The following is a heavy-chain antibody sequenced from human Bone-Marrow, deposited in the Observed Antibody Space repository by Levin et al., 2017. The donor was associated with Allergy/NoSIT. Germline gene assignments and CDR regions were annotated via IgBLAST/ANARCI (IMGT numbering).Heavy chain of an antibody. CDR1: GFTFRTYS. CDR2: ISYDGRNK. J-gene: IGHJ5*02. D-gene: IGHD3-10*01. V-gene: IGHV3-30*04. CDR3: AREYYGSGSDGFVRWFDT. Sequence: GESLKISCAASGFTFRTYSMHWVRQAPGKGMEWVAAISYDGRNKYHADSVKGRFTISRDNSKNTLYLQMNSLRPEDTAVYHCAREYYGSGSDGFVRWFDTWGQGTLITVSS.